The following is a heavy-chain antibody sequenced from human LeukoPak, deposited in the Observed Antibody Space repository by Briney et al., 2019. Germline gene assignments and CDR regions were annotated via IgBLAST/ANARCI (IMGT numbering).Heavy chain of an antibody. D-gene: IGHD4-17*01. Sequence: ESSETLSLTCSVSGYSISSSHYNWGWFRQPPGKGLEWIGSIYSGGSTYYNPSLKSRVTTSVDTSRNPFSLKLNSVTAADTAVYYCAKLRVSMTTTSDFDYWGQGTLVTVSS. J-gene: IGHJ4*02. V-gene: IGHV4-39*01. CDR1: GYSISSSHYN. CDR2: IYSGGST. CDR3: AKLRVSMTTTSDFDY.